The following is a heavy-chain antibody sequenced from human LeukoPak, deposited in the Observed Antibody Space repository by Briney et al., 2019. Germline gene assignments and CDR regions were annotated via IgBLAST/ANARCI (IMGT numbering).Heavy chain of an antibody. D-gene: IGHD3-22*01. J-gene: IGHJ5*02. CDR3: AREGSRGNGSGYSWFDP. V-gene: IGHV1-46*01. Sequence: ASVKVSCKASGYTFTSYYMHWVRQAPGQGLEWMGIIDPSGGSTDYAQNFQGRVTMTRDTSTSTVHMELISLRSEDTAVYYCAREGSRGNGSGYSWFDPWGQGTLVTVSS. CDR2: IDPSGGST. CDR1: GYTFTSYY.